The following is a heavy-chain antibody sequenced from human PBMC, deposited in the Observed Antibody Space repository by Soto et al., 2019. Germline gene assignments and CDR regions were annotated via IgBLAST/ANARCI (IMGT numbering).Heavy chain of an antibody. CDR1: GFTFSSYG. D-gene: IGHD2-21*02. CDR3: AKDSRIVVATAPYDY. Sequence: QVQLVESGGGVVQPGRSLRLSCAASGFTFSSYGMHWVRQAPGKGLEWVAVISYDGSNKYYADSVKGRFTISRDNSKNTLYLQMNSLRAEDTAVYYCAKDSRIVVATAPYDYWGQGTLVTVSS. V-gene: IGHV3-30*18. CDR2: ISYDGSNK. J-gene: IGHJ4*02.